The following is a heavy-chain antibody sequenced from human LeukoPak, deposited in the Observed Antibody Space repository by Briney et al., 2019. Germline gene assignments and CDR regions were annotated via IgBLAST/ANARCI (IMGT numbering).Heavy chain of an antibody. Sequence: SETLSLTCTVSGGSISSLYWSWIRQPPGKGLEWIGSVYYSGSTNYNPSLKSRVTISVDTSKNQFSLKLSSVTAADTAVYYCARGETRNYFDYWGQGTLVTVS. CDR2: VYYSGST. CDR3: ARGETRNYFDY. J-gene: IGHJ4*02. CDR1: GGSISSLY. V-gene: IGHV4-59*11.